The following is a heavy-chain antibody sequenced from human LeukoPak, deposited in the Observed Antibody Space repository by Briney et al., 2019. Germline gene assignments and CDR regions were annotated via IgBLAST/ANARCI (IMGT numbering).Heavy chain of an antibody. D-gene: IGHD2-21*02. Sequence: PSETLSLTCTVSGGSISSYYWSWIRQPAGKGLEWIGRIYTSGSTNYNPSLKSRATMSVDTSKNQFSLKLSSVTAADTAVYYCARVNQDGDSYYYYYYMDVWGKGTTVTVSS. CDR1: GGSISSYY. V-gene: IGHV4-4*07. CDR2: IYTSGST. J-gene: IGHJ6*03. CDR3: ARVNQDGDSYYYYYYMDV.